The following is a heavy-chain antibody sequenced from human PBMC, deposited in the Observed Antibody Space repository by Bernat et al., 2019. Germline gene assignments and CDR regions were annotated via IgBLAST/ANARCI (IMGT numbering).Heavy chain of an antibody. CDR3: AKDRHIAVAGRITFDI. CDR2: GGSGGGST. V-gene: IGHV3-23*01. D-gene: IGHD6-19*01. CDR1: GFTVSSYA. Sequence: EVQLLESGGGLVQPGGSLRLSCAVSGFTVSSYAMSWVRQAPGKGVEWVSTLGNAGGSGGGSTYYGDSVKGRFTISRDNSKSTLFLQMNSLRAEDTAVYYCAKDRHIAVAGRITFDIWGQGTMVTVSS. J-gene: IGHJ3*02.